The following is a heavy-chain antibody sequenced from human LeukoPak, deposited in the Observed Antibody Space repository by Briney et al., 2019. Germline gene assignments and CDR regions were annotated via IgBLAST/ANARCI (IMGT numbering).Heavy chain of an antibody. D-gene: IGHD4-11*01. J-gene: IGHJ5*02. CDR3: ARGAYSKIDP. Sequence: GGSLRLSCPASGFTFSDYYMSWIRQAPGKGLEWVSYITNSVSTIYYADSVKGRFTISRDNAKNSLYLQMNSLRDEDTAVYYCARGAYSKIDPWGQGTLVTVSS. CDR1: GFTFSDYY. CDR2: ITNSVSTI. V-gene: IGHV3-11*04.